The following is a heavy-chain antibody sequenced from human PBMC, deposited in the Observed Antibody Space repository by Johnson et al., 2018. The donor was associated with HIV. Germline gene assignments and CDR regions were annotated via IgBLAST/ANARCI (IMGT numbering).Heavy chain of an antibody. CDR3: ARDTTSGLDGSSWDGAFDI. D-gene: IGHD6-13*01. J-gene: IGHJ3*02. V-gene: IGHV3-23*04. CDR2: ISGSGGST. CDR1: GFSVSASYA. Sequence: VQLVESGGGLVQPGGSLRLSCAASGFSVSASYAMSWVRQAPGTGLEWVSAISGSGGSTYYADSVKGRFTTSRDNSKNTLSLQMNSLRAEDRAGDSCARDTTSGLDGSSWDGAFDIWGQGTMVTVSS.